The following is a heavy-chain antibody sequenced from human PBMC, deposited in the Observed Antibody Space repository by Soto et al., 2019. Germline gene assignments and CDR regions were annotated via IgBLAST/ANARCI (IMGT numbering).Heavy chain of an antibody. CDR2: INPNSGGT. Sequence: GASVKVSCKASGYTFTGYYMHWVRQAPGQGLEWMGWINPNSGGTNYAQKFQGWVTMTRDTSISTAYMELSRLRSDDTAVYYCASGSQIAVAGPTPEYYGMDVWGQGTTVTVSS. V-gene: IGHV1-2*04. CDR1: GYTFTGYY. J-gene: IGHJ6*02. D-gene: IGHD6-19*01. CDR3: ASGSQIAVAGPTPEYYGMDV.